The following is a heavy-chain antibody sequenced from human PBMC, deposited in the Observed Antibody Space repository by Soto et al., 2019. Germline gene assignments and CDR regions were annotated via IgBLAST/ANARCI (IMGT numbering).Heavy chain of an antibody. CDR3: ARGEYYYDSSGYSGYYYYGMDV. CDR2: IKQDGSEK. V-gene: IGHV3-7*01. J-gene: IGHJ6*02. CDR1: GFTFSSYW. Sequence: GGSLRLSCAASGFTFSSYWMSWVRQAPGKGLEWVANIKQDGSEKYYVDSVKGRFTISRDNAKNSLYLQMNSLRAEDTAVYYCARGEYYYDSSGYSGYYYYGMDVWGQGTTVTVSS. D-gene: IGHD3-22*01.